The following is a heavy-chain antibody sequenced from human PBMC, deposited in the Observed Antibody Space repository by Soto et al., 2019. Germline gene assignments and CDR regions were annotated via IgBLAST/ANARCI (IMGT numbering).Heavy chain of an antibody. CDR3: ARGWGYDSRAYYYAY. D-gene: IGHD3-22*01. V-gene: IGHV1-69*01. J-gene: IGHJ4*02. Sequence: QVQLVQSGAEVKKPGSSVKVSCKASGGTFSSNTISWVRQAPGQGLEWMGGIIPMFGTANYAQKFQGRVTIAVEESTSTAYMELRRLRSVDTAVYYCARGWGYDSRAYYYAYWCQGALITVSS. CDR1: GGTFSSNT. CDR2: IIPMFGTA.